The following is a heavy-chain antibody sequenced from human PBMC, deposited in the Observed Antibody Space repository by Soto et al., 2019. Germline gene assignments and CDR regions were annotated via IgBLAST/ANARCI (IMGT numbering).Heavy chain of an antibody. CDR1: GDFLSSYY. D-gene: IGHD6-19*01. CDR3: RADDTAVYYCASRSSGWYFDY. V-gene: IGHV4-59*01. Sequence: PSETLSLTCTVSGDFLSSYYWSWIRQSPVKGLEWIGYIYYSGITNYNASLKSRVTMSIDTSKDQFSLKLNSKNTLYLQMNSLRADDTAVYYCASRSSGWYFDYWGQGTLVTVSS. J-gene: IGHJ4*02. CDR2: IYYSGIT.